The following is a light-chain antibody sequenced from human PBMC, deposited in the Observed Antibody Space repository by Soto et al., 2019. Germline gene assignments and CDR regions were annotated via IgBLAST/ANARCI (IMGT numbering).Light chain of an antibody. CDR3: TSLYSSGTLV. Sequence: QSALTQPASVSGSPGQSITISCTGTSSDVGGYNYVSWYQQHPDKAPRLMISEVSNRPSWVSDRFSGSKSGNTASLTISGLQAEGEADYHCTSLYSSGTLVFGTVTKVTVL. CDR2: EVS. J-gene: IGLJ1*01. V-gene: IGLV2-14*01. CDR1: SSDVGGYNY.